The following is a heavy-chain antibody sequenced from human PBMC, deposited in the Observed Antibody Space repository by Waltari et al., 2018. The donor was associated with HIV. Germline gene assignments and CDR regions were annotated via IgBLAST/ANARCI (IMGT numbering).Heavy chain of an antibody. CDR3: ARQHAYMSDWFSQASFFNY. V-gene: IGHV4-39*01. CDR2: IYSTGDT. Sequence: LQLKESGPGLVKPSDTLSLTCAVSGASMRSKYYYWAWIRQSPGERLEWIATIYSTGDTYFVPSLKNRTSISVDSSKNLLSLSLASVTAADTAIYYCARQHAYMSDWFSQASFFNYWGPGTLVTVSS. CDR1: GASMRSKYYY. D-gene: IGHD3-9*01. J-gene: IGHJ1*01.